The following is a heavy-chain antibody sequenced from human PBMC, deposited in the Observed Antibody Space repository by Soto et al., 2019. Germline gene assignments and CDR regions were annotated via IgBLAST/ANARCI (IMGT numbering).Heavy chain of an antibody. CDR1: GFTFSSYS. D-gene: IGHD1-1*01. J-gene: IGHJ4*02. CDR3: ATQDFRGTTGTT. Sequence: GGSLRLSCAASGFTFSSYSMNWVRQAPGKGLEWVSLISSSGTNTYYVDSVKGRFTISRDNSMSTLYLQLDTLRVEDTAVYYCATQDFRGTTGTTWGQGTLVTVSS. V-gene: IGHV3-23*01. CDR2: ISSSGTNT.